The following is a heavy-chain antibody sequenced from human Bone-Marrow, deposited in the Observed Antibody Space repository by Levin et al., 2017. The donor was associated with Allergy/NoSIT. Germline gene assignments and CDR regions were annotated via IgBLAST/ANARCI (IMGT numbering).Heavy chain of an antibody. Sequence: SCAASGFTFSSYAMHWVRQAPGKGLEWVAVISYDGSNKYYADSVKGRFTISRDNSKNTLYLQVNSVRAEDTAVYYGARASDFWSGLGMDGWGQGTTVTVSS. CDR2: ISYDGSNK. D-gene: IGHD3-3*01. J-gene: IGHJ6*02. V-gene: IGHV3-30*04. CDR1: GFTFSSYA. CDR3: ARASDFWSGLGMDG.